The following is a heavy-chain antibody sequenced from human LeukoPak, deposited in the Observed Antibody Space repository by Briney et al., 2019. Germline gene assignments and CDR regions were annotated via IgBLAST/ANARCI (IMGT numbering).Heavy chain of an antibody. J-gene: IGHJ3*02. Sequence: PGGSLRLSCAASGFTFSSYGMHWVRQAPGKGLEWEAVISYDGNNKEYADSMKGRFTISRDNSKNTLYLQMNSLRVEDTAVYYCAKDRGSQGYDAFDIWGQGTMVTVSS. V-gene: IGHV3-30*18. CDR3: AKDRGSQGYDAFDI. D-gene: IGHD1-26*01. CDR2: ISYDGNNK. CDR1: GFTFSSYG.